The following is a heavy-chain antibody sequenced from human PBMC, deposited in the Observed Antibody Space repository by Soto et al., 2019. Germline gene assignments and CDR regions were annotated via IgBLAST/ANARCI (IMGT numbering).Heavy chain of an antibody. J-gene: IGHJ5*02. D-gene: IGHD3-3*01. CDR3: ARESRFLEWLSLNWFDP. V-gene: IGHV3-23*01. Sequence: LRLSCAASGFTFSSYAMSWVRQAPGKGLEWVSVISSSDDSIYYADSVKGRFTISRDNAKNSLYLQMNSLRDEDTAVYYCARESRFLEWLSLNWFDPWGQGTLVTVSS. CDR1: GFTFSSYA. CDR2: ISSSDDSI.